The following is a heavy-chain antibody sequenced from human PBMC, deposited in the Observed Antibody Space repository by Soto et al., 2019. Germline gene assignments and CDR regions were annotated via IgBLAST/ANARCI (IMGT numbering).Heavy chain of an antibody. CDR3: ARGPIAMHYFDH. V-gene: IGHV1-46*01. Sequence: ASVKVSCKASGYTFTKFHLHWVRLAPGQGLEWMGMIAPSGGSTSYAQKFQGRVTMTRDTSTSTVYMELSSLRSEDTAVYYCARGPIAMHYFDHWGLGTLVT. CDR1: GYTFTKFH. D-gene: IGHD2-21*01. J-gene: IGHJ4*02. CDR2: IAPSGGST.